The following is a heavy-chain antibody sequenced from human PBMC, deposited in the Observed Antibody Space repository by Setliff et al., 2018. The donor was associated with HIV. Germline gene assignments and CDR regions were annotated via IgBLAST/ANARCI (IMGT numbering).Heavy chain of an antibody. CDR3: ATCRHRPSNWFDP. V-gene: IGHV4-39*07. J-gene: IGHJ5*02. CDR2: VYNSGIT. CDR1: GGSVSSPSYY. Sequence: PSETLSLTCAVSGGSVSSPSYYWGWIRQPPGKGLEWIGSVYNSGITFKNPSLKSRVSISVDRSGNQFSLRLTSVTAADTAVYSCATCRHRPSNWFDPWGQGTVVTVSS.